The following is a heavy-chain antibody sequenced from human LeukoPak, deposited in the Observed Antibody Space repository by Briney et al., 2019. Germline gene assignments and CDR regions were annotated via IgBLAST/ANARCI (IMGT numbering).Heavy chain of an antibody. CDR2: IYYSGST. Sequence: PSETLSLTCTVSGGSISSYYWSWIRQPPGKGLEWIGYIYYSGSTNCNPSLKSRVTISVDTSKNQFSLKLSSVTAADTAVYYCARSSKHVRFLEWLPPDYWGQGTLVTVSS. J-gene: IGHJ4*02. D-gene: IGHD3-3*01. CDR3: ARSSKHVRFLEWLPPDY. V-gene: IGHV4-59*01. CDR1: GGSISSYY.